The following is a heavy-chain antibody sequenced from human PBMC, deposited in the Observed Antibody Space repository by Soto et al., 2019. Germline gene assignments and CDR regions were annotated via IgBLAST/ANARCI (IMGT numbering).Heavy chain of an antibody. CDR3: ARDKGYYDSSGYYYFDY. Sequence: QVQLMESGGGVVQPGRSLRLSCAASGFTFSSYAMHWVRQAPGKGLEWVAVISYDGSNKYYADSVKGRFTISRDNSKNTLYLQMNSLRAEDTAVYYCARDKGYYDSSGYYYFDYWGQGTLVTVSS. V-gene: IGHV3-30-3*01. J-gene: IGHJ4*02. CDR2: ISYDGSNK. CDR1: GFTFSSYA. D-gene: IGHD3-22*01.